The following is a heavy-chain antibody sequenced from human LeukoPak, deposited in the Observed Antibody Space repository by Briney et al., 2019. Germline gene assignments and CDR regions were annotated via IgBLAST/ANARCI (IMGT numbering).Heavy chain of an antibody. CDR2: IKQDGSEE. Sequence: GGSLRLSCAASGFIFKSYWMSWVRQAPGKGLEWVASIKQDGSEENYVDSVRGRFTISRDNAKNSLYLQMNSLRAEDTAIYYCAREVYYDSHFDYWGQGTLVTVSS. D-gene: IGHD3-22*01. CDR3: AREVYYDSHFDY. CDR1: GFIFKSYW. J-gene: IGHJ4*02. V-gene: IGHV3-7*01.